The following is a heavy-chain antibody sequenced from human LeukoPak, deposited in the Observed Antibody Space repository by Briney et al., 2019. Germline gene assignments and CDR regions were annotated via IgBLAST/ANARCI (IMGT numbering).Heavy chain of an antibody. CDR2: ISAYNGNT. J-gene: IGHJ1*01. CDR1: GYTFTSYG. Sequence: ASVKVSCKASGYTFTSYGISWVRQAPGQGLEWMGWISAYNGNTNYAQKLQGRVTMTTDTSTSTAYMELRSLRSDDTAVYYCALTDYYDSSGLFSTEYFQHWGHGTLVTVSS. V-gene: IGHV1-18*01. D-gene: IGHD3-22*01. CDR3: ALTDYYDSSGLFSTEYFQH.